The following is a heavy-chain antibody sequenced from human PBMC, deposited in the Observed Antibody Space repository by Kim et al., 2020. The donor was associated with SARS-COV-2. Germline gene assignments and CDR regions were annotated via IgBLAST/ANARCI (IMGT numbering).Heavy chain of an antibody. CDR2: ISAYNGNT. J-gene: IGHJ5*02. Sequence: ASVKVSCKASGYTFTSYGISWVRQAPGQGLEWMGWISAYNGNTNYAQKLQGRVTMTTDTSTSTAYMELRSLRSDDTAVYYCARLVTTVTTKWFDPWGQGTLVTVSS. CDR3: ARLVTTVTTKWFDP. V-gene: IGHV1-18*04. D-gene: IGHD4-17*01. CDR1: GYTFTSYG.